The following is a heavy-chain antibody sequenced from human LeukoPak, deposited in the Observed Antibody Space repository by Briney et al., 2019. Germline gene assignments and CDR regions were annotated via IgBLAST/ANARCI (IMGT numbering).Heavy chain of an antibody. D-gene: IGHD2-21*02. J-gene: IGHJ4*02. CDR1: GFTVSSNY. V-gene: IGHV3-66*01. Sequence: PGGSLRLSCAASGFTVSSNYMTWVRQAPGKGLEWVSVIYSGGNTDYADSVKGRFTISRDSSKNTVYLQMNTLRAEDTAVYYCARDRGLVHCGADCYWGYFDYWGQGTVVTVSS. CDR2: IYSGGNT. CDR3: ARDRGLVHCGADCYWGYFDY.